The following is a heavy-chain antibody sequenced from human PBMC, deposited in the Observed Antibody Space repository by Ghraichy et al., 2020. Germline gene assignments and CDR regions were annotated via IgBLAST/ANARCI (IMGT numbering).Heavy chain of an antibody. CDR2: IYYSGST. V-gene: IGHV4-39*07. D-gene: IGHD3-22*01. CDR1: GGSISSSSYY. Sequence: GSLSLTCTVSGGSISSSSYYWGWIRQPPGKGLEWIGSIYYSGSTYYNPSLKSRVTISVDTSKNQFSLKLSSVTAADTAVYYCARAVGVGPPWPPVPLNWEKDYWGQGTLVTVSS. CDR3: ARAVGVGPPWPPVPLNWEKDY. J-gene: IGHJ4*02.